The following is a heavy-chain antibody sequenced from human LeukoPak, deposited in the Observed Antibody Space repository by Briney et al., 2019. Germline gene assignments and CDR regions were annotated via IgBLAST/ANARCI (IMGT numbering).Heavy chain of an antibody. CDR2: IIPIFGTA. D-gene: IGHD6-19*01. Sequence: ASVKVSCKDSDYTFTSYGISWVRQAPGQGLEWMGGIIPIFGTANYAQKFQGRVTITADESTSTAYMELSSLRSEDTAVYYCARFYSGWYYFDYWGQGTLVTVSS. CDR3: ARFYSGWYYFDY. CDR1: DYTFTSYG. J-gene: IGHJ4*02. V-gene: IGHV1-69*13.